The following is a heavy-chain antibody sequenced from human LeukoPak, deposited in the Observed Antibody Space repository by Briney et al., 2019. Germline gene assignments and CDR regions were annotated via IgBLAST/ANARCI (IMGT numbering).Heavy chain of an antibody. CDR1: GGSFSGYY. CDR2: INHSGST. D-gene: IGHD2-21*01. CDR3: ASIPPPNY. J-gene: IGHJ4*02. Sequence: SETLSLTCAVYGGSFSGYYWSWIRQPPGKGLEWIGEINHSGSTNYNPSLKSRVTISVDTTKNQFSLKLSSVTAADTAVYYCASIPPPNYWGQGTLVTVSS. V-gene: IGHV4-34*01.